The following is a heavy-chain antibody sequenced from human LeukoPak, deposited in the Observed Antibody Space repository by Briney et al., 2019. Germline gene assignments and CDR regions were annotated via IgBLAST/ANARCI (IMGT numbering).Heavy chain of an antibody. CDR3: AKLPYGSGSYPRFDY. V-gene: IGHV3-23*01. J-gene: IGHJ4*02. Sequence: GGSLRLSCAASGFTFSSYAMSWVRQAPGKGLEWVSAISGSGGSTYYADSVKGRFTISRDNSKNTLYLQMNSLRAEDTAVYYCAKLPYGSGSYPRFDYWGQGTLVTVSS. CDR2: ISGSGGST. D-gene: IGHD3-10*01. CDR1: GFTFSSYA.